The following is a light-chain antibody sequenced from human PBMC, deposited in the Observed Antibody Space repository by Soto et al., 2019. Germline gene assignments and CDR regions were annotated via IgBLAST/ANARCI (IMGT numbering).Light chain of an antibody. J-gene: IGKJ2*01. V-gene: IGKV3-20*01. CDR1: QSVSSSY. CDR3: QQYGSSPLYT. CDR2: GAS. Sequence: EIVLTQSPGTLSLSPGERATLSCRASQSVSSSYLAWYQQKPGQAPRLLTYGASSSSTGIPDRFSGSGSGTDVTLTISRMEPEDFAVYYCQQYGSSPLYTFGQGTKLEIK.